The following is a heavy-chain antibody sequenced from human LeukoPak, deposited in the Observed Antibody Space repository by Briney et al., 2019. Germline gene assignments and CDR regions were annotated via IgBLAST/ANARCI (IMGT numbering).Heavy chain of an antibody. CDR3: SKDRRVGASYWYFDL. CDR2: ISGTGSST. D-gene: IGHD1-26*01. Sequence: PGGSLRLSCEASGFTFGNYAMNWVRQAPGKGLEWVSTISGTGSSTYYADSAKGRFTISRDNSKDTLFLHMNTLRAEDTAIYYCSKDRRVGASYWYFDLGGRGPLVTVSS. V-gene: IGHV3-23*01. J-gene: IGHJ2*01. CDR1: GFTFGNYA.